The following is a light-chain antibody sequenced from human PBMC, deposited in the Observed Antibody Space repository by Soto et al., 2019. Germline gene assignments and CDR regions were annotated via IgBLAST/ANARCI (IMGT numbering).Light chain of an antibody. Sequence: DIQMTQSPSSLSASVGDRVTITCQASQDISNYLNWYQQKPGKAPKLLIYGASNLEIGVPSRFSGSGSGTDFTFTINSLQPEDIATYYCQQYDNLPLTFGGGTKADIK. CDR3: QQYDNLPLT. V-gene: IGKV1-33*01. J-gene: IGKJ4*01. CDR2: GAS. CDR1: QDISNY.